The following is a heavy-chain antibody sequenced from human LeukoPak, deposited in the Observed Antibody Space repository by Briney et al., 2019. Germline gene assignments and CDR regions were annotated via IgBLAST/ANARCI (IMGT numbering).Heavy chain of an antibody. V-gene: IGHV4-59*02. CDR3: ARDKGVYSSSWHWFDP. CDR2: IYYTGST. J-gene: IGHJ5*02. CDR1: GGSVSDYY. D-gene: IGHD6-13*01. Sequence: PSETLSLTCTVSGGSVSDYYWSWIRQSPGKGLEWIGYIYYTGSTSYNPSLKSRVTISVDTSKNQFSLRLNSVTAADTAVYYCARDKGVYSSSWHWFDPWGQGTLVTVSS.